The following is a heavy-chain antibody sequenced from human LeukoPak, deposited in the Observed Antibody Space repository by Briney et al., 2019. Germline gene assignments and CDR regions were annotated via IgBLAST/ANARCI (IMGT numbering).Heavy chain of an antibody. J-gene: IGHJ4*02. CDR2: ISGSGGST. Sequence: GGSLRLSCAASGFIVSNNYMSWVRQPPGKGLEWVSAISGSGGSTYYADSVKGRFTISRDNSKNTLYLQMNSLRAEDTAVYYCAKESSIAAAWYAYFDYWGQGTLVTVSS. V-gene: IGHV3-23*01. D-gene: IGHD6-13*01. CDR1: GFIVSNNY. CDR3: AKESSIAAAWYAYFDY.